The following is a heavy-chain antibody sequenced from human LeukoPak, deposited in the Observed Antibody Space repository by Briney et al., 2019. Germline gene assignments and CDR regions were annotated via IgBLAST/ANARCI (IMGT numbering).Heavy chain of an antibody. D-gene: IGHD3-10*01. J-gene: IGHJ6*04. V-gene: IGHV4-4*02. CDR3: AREATMVRGVISYYYYGMDV. Sequence: SETLSLTCAVSGGSISSSNWWSWVRQPPGKGLEWIGEIYHRGSTNYNPSLKSRVTISVDKSKNQFSLKLSSVTAADTAVYYCAREATMVRGVISYYYYGMDVWGKGTTVTVSS. CDR2: IYHRGST. CDR1: GGSISSSNW.